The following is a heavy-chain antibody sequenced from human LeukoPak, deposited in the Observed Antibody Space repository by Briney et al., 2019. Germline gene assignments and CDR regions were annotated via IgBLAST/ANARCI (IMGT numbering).Heavy chain of an antibody. Sequence: SQTLSLTCTVSGGSISSGSYYWSWIRQPAGKGLEWIGRIYTSGSTNYNPSLKSRVTISVDTSKNQFSLKLSSVTAADTAVYYCASTYSSGWYSYFDYWDQGTLVTVSS. D-gene: IGHD6-19*01. V-gene: IGHV4-61*02. CDR1: GGSISSGSYY. CDR2: IYTSGST. CDR3: ASTYSSGWYSYFDY. J-gene: IGHJ4*02.